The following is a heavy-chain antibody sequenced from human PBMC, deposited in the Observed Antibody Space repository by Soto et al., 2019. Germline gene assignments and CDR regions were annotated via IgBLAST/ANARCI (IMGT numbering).Heavy chain of an antibody. Sequence: LSLTCTVSGGSISSYYWSWIRQPAGKGLEWIGRIYASGSTNYNPSLKSRVTMSVDTSKNQFSLKLSSVTAADTAVYYCARDIVVVPAAINGVDWFDPWGQGTLVTVSS. CDR3: ARDIVVVPAAINGVDWFDP. J-gene: IGHJ5*02. V-gene: IGHV4-4*07. CDR2: IYASGST. D-gene: IGHD2-2*01. CDR1: GGSISSYY.